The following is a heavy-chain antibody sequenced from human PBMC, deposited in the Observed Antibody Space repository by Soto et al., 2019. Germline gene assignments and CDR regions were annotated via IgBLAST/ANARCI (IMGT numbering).Heavy chain of an antibody. Sequence: TSETLSLTCAVYGGSFSGYYWSWIRQPPGKGLEWIGEINHSGSTNYNPSLKSRVTISVDTSKNQFSLKLSSVTAADTAVYYCARGPTYWGQGTLVTVSS. J-gene: IGHJ4*02. CDR2: INHSGST. V-gene: IGHV4-34*01. CDR1: GGSFSGYY. CDR3: ARGPTY.